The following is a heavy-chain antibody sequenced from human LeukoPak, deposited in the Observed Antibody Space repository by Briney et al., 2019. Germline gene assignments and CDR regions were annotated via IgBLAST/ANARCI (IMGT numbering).Heavy chain of an antibody. CDR3: ARVAVGAITFDY. D-gene: IGHD1-26*01. CDR1: GFTFSSYA. CDR2: ISGSGGST. Sequence: PGGSLRLSCAASGFTFSSYAMSWVRQAPGKGLEWVSAISGSGGSTYYADSVKGRFTISRDNAKNSLYLQMNSLRAEDTAVYYCARVAVGAITFDYWGQGTLVTVSS. J-gene: IGHJ4*02. V-gene: IGHV3-23*01.